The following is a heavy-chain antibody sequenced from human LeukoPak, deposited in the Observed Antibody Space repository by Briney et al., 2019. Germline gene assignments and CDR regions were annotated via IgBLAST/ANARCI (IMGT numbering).Heavy chain of an antibody. CDR2: ISSNGGST. V-gene: IGHV3-64*04. J-gene: IGHJ4*02. D-gene: IGHD6-19*01. Sequence: GGSLRLSCSASGFTFSRYAMHWVRQAPGKGLKYVSAISSNGGSTYYADSVKGRFTISRDNSRNTLYLQMNSLRAEDTAVYNCARSVAGGAYFDYWGQGTLVTVSS. CDR3: ARSVAGGAYFDY. CDR1: GFTFSRYA.